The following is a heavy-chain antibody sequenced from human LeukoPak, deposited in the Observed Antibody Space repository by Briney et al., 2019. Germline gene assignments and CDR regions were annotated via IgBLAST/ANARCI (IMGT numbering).Heavy chain of an antibody. CDR3: VVSGGDYYDSSGFKKGGDY. CDR1: GGTSSSYA. J-gene: IGHJ4*02. CDR2: IIPIFCTA. D-gene: IGHD3-22*01. V-gene: IGHV1-69*13. Sequence: SVKVSCKASGGTSSSYAISWVRQAPGQGLEWMGGIIPIFCTANYAQKFQGRVTITADESTSTAYMELSSLRSEDTAVYYCVVSGGDYYDSSGFKKGGDYWGQGTLVTVSS.